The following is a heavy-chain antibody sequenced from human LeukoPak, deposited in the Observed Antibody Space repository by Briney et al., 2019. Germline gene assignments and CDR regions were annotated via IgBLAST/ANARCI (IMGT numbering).Heavy chain of an antibody. CDR3: AKAGYSSGWHDSHFDY. Sequence: PGGSLRLSCAPSGFTSSSYAMSWVRQAPGKGLEWVSAISGSGGSTYYADSVKGRFTISRGNSKNTLYLQMNSLRAEDTAVYYCAKAGYSSGWHDSHFDYWGQGTLVTVSS. V-gene: IGHV3-23*01. CDR1: GFTSSSYA. J-gene: IGHJ4*02. D-gene: IGHD6-19*01. CDR2: ISGSGGST.